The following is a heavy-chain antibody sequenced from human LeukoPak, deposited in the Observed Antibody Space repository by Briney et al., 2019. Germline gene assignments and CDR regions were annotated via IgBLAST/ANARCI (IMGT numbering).Heavy chain of an antibody. J-gene: IGHJ3*02. CDR1: GYTFTSYD. CDR2: MNPNSGNT. V-gene: IGHV1-8*01. CDR3: ARGSRGIAARRFDALDI. D-gene: IGHD6-6*01. Sequence: ASVKVSCKASGYTFTSYDINWVRQATGQGLEWMGWMNPNSGNTGYAQKFQGRVTMTRNTSISTAYMELSSLRSEDTAVYYCARGSRGIAARRFDALDICGQGPMVTVSS.